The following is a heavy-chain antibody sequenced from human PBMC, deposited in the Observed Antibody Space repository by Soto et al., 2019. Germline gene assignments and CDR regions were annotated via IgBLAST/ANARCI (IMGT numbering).Heavy chain of an antibody. CDR1: GGTFSSYA. J-gene: IGHJ6*02. V-gene: IGHV1-69*13. D-gene: IGHD2-15*01. Sequence: GASVKVSCKASGGTFSSYAISWVRQAPGQGLEWMGGIIPIFGTANYAQKFQGRVTITADESTSTAYMELSSLRSEDTAVYYCASLPPYCSGGSCPNYGMDVWGQGTTVTVSS. CDR2: IIPIFGTA. CDR3: ASLPPYCSGGSCPNYGMDV.